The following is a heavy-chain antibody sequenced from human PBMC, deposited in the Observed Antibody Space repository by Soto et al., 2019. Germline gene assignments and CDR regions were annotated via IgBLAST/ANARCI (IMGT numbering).Heavy chain of an antibody. CDR1: GYTFTSYA. CDR2: INAGNGNT. V-gene: IGHV1-3*01. J-gene: IGHJ4*02. CDR3: ASNYYERSGEPRVWYYFDY. Sequence: ASVKVSCKASGYTFTSYAMHWVRQAPGQRLEWMGWINAGNGNTKYSQKFQGRXXIXXATSERTAYMELSGLRSEDTAVYYCASNYYERSGEPRVWYYFDYWGKGTLVTV. D-gene: IGHD3-22*01.